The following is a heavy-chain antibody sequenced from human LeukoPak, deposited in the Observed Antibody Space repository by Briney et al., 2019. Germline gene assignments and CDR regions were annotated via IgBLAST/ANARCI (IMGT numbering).Heavy chain of an antibody. D-gene: IGHD2-8*02. CDR2: IWSDGNNR. CDR3: AKDPGASVAGFHMDV. CDR1: GFTFKNYG. J-gene: IGHJ6*03. Sequence: GGSLRLSCAASGFTFKNYGMHWVRQATGKGLEWVSFIWSDGNNRFYADSVKGRFTISRDNSKNMLYLQMDTLRAEDTALYYCAKDPGASVAGFHMDVWGKGTTVIVSS. V-gene: IGHV3-30*02.